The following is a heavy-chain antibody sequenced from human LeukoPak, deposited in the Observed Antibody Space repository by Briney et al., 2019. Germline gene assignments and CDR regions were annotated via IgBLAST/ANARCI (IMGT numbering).Heavy chain of an antibody. CDR3: ARAWGSWYVDF. CDR1: GGSISSYY. Sequence: SETLSLTCTVSGGSISSYYWSWIRQPPGKGLEWIGYIYYSRSTNYNPSLKSRVTISVDTSKNQFSLKLSSVTAADTAVYYCARAWGSWYVDFWGQGTLVTVSS. J-gene: IGHJ4*02. V-gene: IGHV4-59*01. D-gene: IGHD6-13*01. CDR2: IYYSRST.